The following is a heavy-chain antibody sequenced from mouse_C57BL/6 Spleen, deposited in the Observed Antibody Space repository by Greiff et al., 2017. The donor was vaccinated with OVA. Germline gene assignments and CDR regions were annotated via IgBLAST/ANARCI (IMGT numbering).Heavy chain of an antibody. CDR1: GYTFTEYT. D-gene: IGHD2-5*01. CDR2: FYPGSGSI. CDR3: ARHDYGPYYSNYYAMDY. Sequence: QVQLQQSGAELVKPGASVKLSCKASGYTFTEYTIHWVKQRSGQGLEWIGWFYPGSGSIKYNEKFKDKATLTADKSSSTGYMALSRLQSEDSAVFFCARHDYGPYYSNYYAMDYWGQGTSVTVSS. V-gene: IGHV1-62-2*01. J-gene: IGHJ4*01.